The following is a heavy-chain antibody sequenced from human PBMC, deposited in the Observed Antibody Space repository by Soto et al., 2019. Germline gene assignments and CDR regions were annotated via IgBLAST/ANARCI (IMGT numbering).Heavy chain of an antibody. J-gene: IGHJ3*02. CDR3: ARRNYYHGSDYFNDALDI. V-gene: IGHV3-30*09. D-gene: IGHD3-22*01. Sequence: QVQLVESGGGVVQPGNSLRLSCAASGFIFSGYAMHWVRQAPGKGLEGVAVISYDGNSKTYADFVKGRFAISRDNSKNTLYLQMNSLRPDETAVYYCARRNYYHGSDYFNDALDIWGQGTMVTVSS. CDR2: ISYDGNSK. CDR1: GFIFSGYA.